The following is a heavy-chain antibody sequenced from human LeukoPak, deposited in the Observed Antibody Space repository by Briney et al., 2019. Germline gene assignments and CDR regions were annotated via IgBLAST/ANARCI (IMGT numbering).Heavy chain of an antibody. CDR1: GFTFSDYY. J-gene: IGHJ4*02. Sequence: GGSLRLSCAASGFTFSDYYMTWVRPAPGKWREWVSYISSSSNTVYYAHSVKARLTVSRETANNSLYAQMTNLRAEDTAVYYCARRAMGATSFDYWGQGTLVTVSS. D-gene: IGHD1-26*01. CDR2: ISSSSNTV. CDR3: ARRAMGATSFDY. V-gene: IGHV3-11*04.